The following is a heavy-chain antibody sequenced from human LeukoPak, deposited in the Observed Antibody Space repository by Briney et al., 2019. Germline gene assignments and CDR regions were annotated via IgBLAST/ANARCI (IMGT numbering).Heavy chain of an antibody. J-gene: IGHJ4*02. Sequence: GGSLRLSCAVSGFTFSGHVMHWVRQAPGKGLEWVATISYDGSSRYYTDSVKGPFTISRDNSKNTLYLQMHSLRPEDTAIYYCATTGSFVFDYWGQGTLVTVSS. CDR2: ISYDGSSR. D-gene: IGHD1-14*01. CDR1: GFTFSGHV. V-gene: IGHV3-30*04. CDR3: ATTGSFVFDY.